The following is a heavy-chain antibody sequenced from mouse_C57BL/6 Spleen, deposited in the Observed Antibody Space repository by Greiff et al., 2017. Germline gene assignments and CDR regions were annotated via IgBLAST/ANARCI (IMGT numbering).Heavy chain of an antibody. CDR2: INPSSGYT. J-gene: IGHJ4*01. CDR3: ARLGSSYAMDY. V-gene: IGHV1-4*01. Sequence: QVQLQQSGAELARPGASVKMSCKASGYTFTSYTMHWVNQRPGQGLEWIGYINPSSGYTKYNQKFKDKATLTADKSSSTAYMQLSSLTSEDSAVYYCARLGSSYAMDYWGQGTSVTVSS. D-gene: IGHD1-1*01. CDR1: GYTFTSYT.